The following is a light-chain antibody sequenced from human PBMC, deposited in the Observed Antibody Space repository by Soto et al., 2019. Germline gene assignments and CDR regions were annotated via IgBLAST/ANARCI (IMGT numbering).Light chain of an antibody. Sequence: QSVLTQPPSASGSPGQSVTISSTGTSSDIGAYIYVSWYQQHPGKAPKLMISEVSRRPSGVPERFSGSKSGNTASLTVSGLQAHDEATYYCRSYARSNPFVSGHGTKPTVL. CDR2: EVS. CDR1: SSDIGAYIY. V-gene: IGLV2-8*01. CDR3: RSYARSNPFV. J-gene: IGLJ1*01.